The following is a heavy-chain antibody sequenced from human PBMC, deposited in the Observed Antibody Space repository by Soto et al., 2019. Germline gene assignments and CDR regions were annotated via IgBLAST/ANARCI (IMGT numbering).Heavy chain of an antibody. CDR1: GGTFSSYA. D-gene: IGHD2-15*01. CDR3: ARGQFLGYCSGVSCAYRSYFDY. CDR2: IIPIFGTA. V-gene: IGHV1-69*05. Sequence: SVKVSCKASGGTFSSYAISWVRQAPGQGLEWMGGIIPIFGTANYAQKFQGRVTMTTDASTSTAYMELSSLRSDDTAVYYCARGQFLGYCSGVSCAYRSYFDYWGQGTQVTVSS. J-gene: IGHJ4*02.